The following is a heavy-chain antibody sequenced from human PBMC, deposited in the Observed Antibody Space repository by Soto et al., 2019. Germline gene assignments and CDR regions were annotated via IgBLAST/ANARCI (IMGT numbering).Heavy chain of an antibody. V-gene: IGHV3-74*01. CDR1: PFAFSSYW. D-gene: IGHD2-21*01. Sequence: PGGSRRLSCSAAPFAFSSYWMHWVRQAPGKGLVWVSRIDPYETGITYADSVQGRFTISRDNAKTTLYLQMKSLRAEDTAAYYCNRDTFGDRESWGKGTMVTV. CDR2: IDPYETGI. CDR3: NRDTFGDRES. J-gene: IGHJ5*02.